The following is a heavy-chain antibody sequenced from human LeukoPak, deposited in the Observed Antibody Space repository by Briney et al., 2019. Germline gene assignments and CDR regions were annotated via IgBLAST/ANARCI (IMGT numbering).Heavy chain of an antibody. CDR3: AKDFEWELPETSGFDY. CDR2: IWYDGSNK. D-gene: IGHD1-26*01. CDR1: GFTFSSYG. J-gene: IGHJ4*02. Sequence: PGRSLRLSCAASGFTFSSYGMHWVRQAPGKGLEWVAVIWYDGSNKYYADSVKGRFTISRDNSKNTLYLQMNSLRAEDTAVYYCAKDFEWELPETSGFDYWGQGTLVTVSS. V-gene: IGHV3-33*06.